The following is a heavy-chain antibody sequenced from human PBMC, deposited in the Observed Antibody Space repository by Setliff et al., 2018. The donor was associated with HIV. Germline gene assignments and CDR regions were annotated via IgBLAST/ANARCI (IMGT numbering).Heavy chain of an antibody. Sequence: SETLSLTCTVSGGSISNYYWSWIRQPPGKGLEWIGYISYTGTTKYNPSLKSRVTISVDTSKNQFSVRLSSVSAADTAVYFCARHVARFDYDTGGYYVSHFDYWGQGTQVT. CDR3: ARHVARFDYDTGGYYVSHFDY. D-gene: IGHD3-22*01. CDR2: ISYTGTT. V-gene: IGHV4-59*01. J-gene: IGHJ4*02. CDR1: GGSISNYY.